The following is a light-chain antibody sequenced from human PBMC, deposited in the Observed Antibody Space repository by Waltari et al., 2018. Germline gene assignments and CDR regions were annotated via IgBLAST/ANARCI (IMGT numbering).Light chain of an antibody. J-gene: IGLJ2*01. CDR3: AAWDVSLNGLV. V-gene: IGLV1-44*01. CDR1: SSNIGSNS. Sequence: QSVLTQPPSASGTPGQRVTISCSGSSSNIGSNSVNWYQHLPGTAPKLLIYSDKRRPSGVPDRFSGSKSGASASLAISGLQSEDEADYYCAAWDVSLNGLVFGGGTKLTVL. CDR2: SDK.